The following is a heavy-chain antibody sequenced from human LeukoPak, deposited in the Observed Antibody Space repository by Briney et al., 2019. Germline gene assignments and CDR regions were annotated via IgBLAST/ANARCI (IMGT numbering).Heavy chain of an antibody. CDR3: ARAVVPAADYYYYYYYMDV. Sequence: ASVKVSCKASGYTFTSYGISWVRQAHGQGLEWMGWISAYNGNTNYAQKLQGRVTMTTDTSTSTAYMELRSLRSDDTAVYYCARAVVPAADYYYYYYYMDVWGKGTTVTVSS. CDR1: GYTFTSYG. V-gene: IGHV1-18*01. CDR2: ISAYNGNT. D-gene: IGHD2-2*01. J-gene: IGHJ6*03.